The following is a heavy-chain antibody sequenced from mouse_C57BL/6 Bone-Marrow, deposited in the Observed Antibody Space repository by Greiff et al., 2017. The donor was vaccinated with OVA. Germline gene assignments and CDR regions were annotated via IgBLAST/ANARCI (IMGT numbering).Heavy chain of an antibody. J-gene: IGHJ3*01. D-gene: IGHD4-1*01. CDR1: GYTFTSYW. CDR3: ARGNWDGRFAY. CDR2: IDPSVSYT. V-gene: IGHV1-50*01. Sequence: VQLQQPGAELVKPGASVKLSCKASGYTFTSYWMQWVKQRPGQGLEWIGEIDPSVSYTTYNQKFKGKATLTLDTSSSTAYMQLSSLTSEDSAVYYCARGNWDGRFAYWGQGTLVTVSA.